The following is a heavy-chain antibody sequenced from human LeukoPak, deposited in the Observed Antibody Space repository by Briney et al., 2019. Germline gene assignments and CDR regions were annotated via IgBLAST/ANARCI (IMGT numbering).Heavy chain of an antibody. CDR3: ARSLPLRSSDWLPPPLYYYYGMDV. D-gene: IGHD3-9*01. CDR1: GGSISSYY. CDR2: IYYSGST. V-gene: IGHV4-59*01. Sequence: SETLSLTCTVSGGSISSYYWSWIRQPPGKGLAWIGYIYYSGSTNYNPSLTSRVTISVDTSKNQFSLKLSSVTAADTAVYYCARSLPLRSSDWLPPPLYYYYGMDVWGQGTTVTVSS. J-gene: IGHJ6*02.